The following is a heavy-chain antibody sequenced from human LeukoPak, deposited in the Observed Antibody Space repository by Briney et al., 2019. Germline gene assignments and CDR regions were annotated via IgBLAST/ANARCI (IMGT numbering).Heavy chain of an antibody. CDR3: ARSVLLRYRPSDYYGMDV. CDR1: GFTFSSYE. D-gene: IGHD2-15*01. Sequence: GGSLRLSCAASGFTFSSYEMNWVRQAPGRGLEWVSYISSSGSTIYNADYLKGRFTISRDNAKNSLYLQMNSLRADDTAVYYCARSVLLRYRPSDYYGMDVWGKGTTVTVSS. J-gene: IGHJ6*04. V-gene: IGHV3-48*03. CDR2: ISSSGSTI.